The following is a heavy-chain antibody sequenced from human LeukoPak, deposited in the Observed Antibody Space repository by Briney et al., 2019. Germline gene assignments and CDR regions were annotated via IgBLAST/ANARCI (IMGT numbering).Heavy chain of an antibody. Sequence: SQTLSLTCTVSGGSISSGGYYWSWIRQHPGKGLEWIGYIYYSGSTYYSPSLKSRVTISVDTSKNQFSLKLSSVTAADTAVYYCARDIVAAPGGAFDIWGQGTMVTVSS. CDR1: GGSISSGGYY. CDR2: IYYSGST. D-gene: IGHD2-15*01. J-gene: IGHJ3*02. CDR3: ARDIVAAPGGAFDI. V-gene: IGHV4-31*03.